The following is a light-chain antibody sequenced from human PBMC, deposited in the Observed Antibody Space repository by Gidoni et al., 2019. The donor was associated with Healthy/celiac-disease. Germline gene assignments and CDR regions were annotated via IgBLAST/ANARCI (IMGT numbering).Light chain of an antibody. CDR3: QHFGN. Sequence: ELVLTQSPGTLSLSPGQRATLSCRASQSISSSQLAWYQQKPGQAPRPLMYGASSRATGIPDRFSGSGSGTDFTLTISRLEPEDFAVYYCQHFGNFGGGTKVE. J-gene: IGKJ4*01. V-gene: IGKV3-20*01. CDR1: QSISSSQ. CDR2: GAS.